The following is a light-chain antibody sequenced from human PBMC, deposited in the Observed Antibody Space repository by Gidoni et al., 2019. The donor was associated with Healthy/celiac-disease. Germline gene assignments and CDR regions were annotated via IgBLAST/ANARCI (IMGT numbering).Light chain of an antibody. CDR3: LQDYNYPYT. Sequence: ASQMTQSPSSLYASVAESVTITCRASQGIRNDLGWYQQKPGKAPKLLLYTASCLQSGVPSRFRGSGSGTHFTPTIISLQPEDFATYYCLQDYNYPYTFGQGTKLEIK. J-gene: IGKJ2*01. V-gene: IGKV1-6*01. CDR2: TAS. CDR1: QGIRND.